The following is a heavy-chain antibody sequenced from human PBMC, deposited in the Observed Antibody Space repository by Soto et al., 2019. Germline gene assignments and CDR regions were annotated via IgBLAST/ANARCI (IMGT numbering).Heavy chain of an antibody. CDR1: GFTFSNYA. V-gene: IGHV3-23*01. CDR3: AKGLSGMVTMAFDM. J-gene: IGHJ3*02. CDR2: VSCNGGNT. Sequence: PGGSLRLSCAASGFTFSNYAMSWVGQAPGKGLEWVSDVSCNGGNTFYADSVTGRFTLSRDTYQYTLYQHMYSLRDEDTAVFYWAKGLSGMVTMAFDMWGQETMGTV. D-gene: IGHD5-18*01.